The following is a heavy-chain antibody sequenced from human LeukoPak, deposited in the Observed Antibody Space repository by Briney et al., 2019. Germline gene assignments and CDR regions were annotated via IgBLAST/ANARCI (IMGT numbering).Heavy chain of an antibody. CDR1: GFTFSSYC. D-gene: IGHD3-3*01. CDR2: IWNDGSNK. J-gene: IGHJ6*04. V-gene: IGHV3-30*02. Sequence: GGSLRLSCAASGFTFSSYCMHWVRQAPGKGLEWVAFIWNDGSNKYYEDSVKGRFTISRDNSKNTLYLQMNSLRAEDTAVYYCAKLNGVVIFGMDVWGKGTTVTVSS. CDR3: AKLNGVVIFGMDV.